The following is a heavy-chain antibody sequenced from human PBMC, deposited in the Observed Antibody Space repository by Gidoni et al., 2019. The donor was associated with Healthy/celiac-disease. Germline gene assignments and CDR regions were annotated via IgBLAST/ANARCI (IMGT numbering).Heavy chain of an antibody. J-gene: IGHJ4*02. CDR3: AREYKQWPTNFDY. CDR2: IWYDGSNK. CDR1: GFTFSSVG. D-gene: IGHD6-19*01. V-gene: IGHV3-33*01. Sequence: QVQLVESGGGVVQPGRALSLSCAAFGFTFSSVGMHWVRQAPGKGLEWVAVIWYDGSNKYYADCVKGRFTISRDNSKNTLYRQMNSLRAEDTAVYYWAREYKQWPTNFDYWGQGTLVTVSS.